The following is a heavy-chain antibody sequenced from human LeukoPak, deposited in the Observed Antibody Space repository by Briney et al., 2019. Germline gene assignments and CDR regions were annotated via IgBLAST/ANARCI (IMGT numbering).Heavy chain of an antibody. Sequence: GGSLRLSCAASGFTFSSYEMNWVRQAPGKGLEWVSYISSSGSTIYYADSVKGRFTISRDNAKNSLYLQMNSLSAEDTAVYYCARDGIYFDYWGQGTLVTVSS. V-gene: IGHV3-48*03. J-gene: IGHJ4*02. CDR2: ISSSGSTI. CDR3: ARDGIYFDY. D-gene: IGHD1-14*01. CDR1: GFTFSSYE.